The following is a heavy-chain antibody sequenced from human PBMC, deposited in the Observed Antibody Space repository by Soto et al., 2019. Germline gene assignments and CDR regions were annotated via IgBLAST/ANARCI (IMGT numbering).Heavy chain of an antibody. CDR1: GGSISSYF. D-gene: IGHD6-13*01. Sequence: LSLTSTVSGGSISSYFYIWVRQPPGKGLEWIGSVYYTGTTDYNPSLKSRVTISVDTSKTQFSLNLRSVTAADTAVYYCARDLAAVPRAFDYWGRGTLVTVSS. CDR2: VYYTGTT. CDR3: ARDLAAVPRAFDY. J-gene: IGHJ4*02. V-gene: IGHV4-59*01.